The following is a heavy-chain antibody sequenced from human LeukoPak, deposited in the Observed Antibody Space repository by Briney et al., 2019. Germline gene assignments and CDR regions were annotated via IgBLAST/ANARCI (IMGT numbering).Heavy chain of an antibody. J-gene: IGHJ5*02. Sequence: ASVKVSCKASGYTFTTYYIHWVRQAPGQGLEWKGRIDPNGGSTNCAQKFQGRVTMTRDTSATTVYLHLSSLRSEDTAVYYCARCRGLYLSFKNWFDPWGQGTLVTVSS. D-gene: IGHD2-2*01. CDR1: GYTFTTYY. CDR3: ARCRGLYLSFKNWFDP. CDR2: IDPNGGST. V-gene: IGHV1-46*01.